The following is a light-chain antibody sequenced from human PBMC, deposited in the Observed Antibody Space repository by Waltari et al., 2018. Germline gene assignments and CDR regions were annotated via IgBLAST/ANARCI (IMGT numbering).Light chain of an antibody. CDR3: QQYYSYPSP. CDR1: QGISSY. J-gene: IGKJ1*01. Sequence: AIRITQSPSSLSASTGDRVTITCRASQGISSYLAWYQQKPGKAPKLLIYAASTLQSGVPSRFSGSGSGTDFTLTISCLQSEDFATYYCQQYYSYPSPFGQGTKVEIK. CDR2: AAS. V-gene: IGKV1-8*01.